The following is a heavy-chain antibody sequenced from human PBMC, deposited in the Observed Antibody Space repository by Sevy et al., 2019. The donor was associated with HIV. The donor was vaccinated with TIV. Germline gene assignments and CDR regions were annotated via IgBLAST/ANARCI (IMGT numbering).Heavy chain of an antibody. CDR1: GFTFSSYN. CDR3: ARGPPDGSYDYFDY. J-gene: IGHJ4*02. V-gene: IGHV3-21*06. D-gene: IGHD1-26*01. Sequence: GGSLRLSCAASGFTFSSYNMNWVRQAPGKGLEWVSSISGSSNYIYYAESVKGRFIISRDNAKNTLYLQMNSLRADDTAVYYCARGPPDGSYDYFDYWGQGTLLTVSS. CDR2: ISGSSNYI.